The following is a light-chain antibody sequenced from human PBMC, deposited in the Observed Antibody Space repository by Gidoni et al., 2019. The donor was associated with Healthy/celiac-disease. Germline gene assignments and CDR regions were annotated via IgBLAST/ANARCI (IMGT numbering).Light chain of an antibody. CDR1: PGISSW. CDR2: AAS. CDR3: QQANSVLYT. J-gene: IGKJ2*01. Sequence: DIQLTQSPSSVSASVGDRVTITCRASPGISSWLAWYQQKPGKAPKLLIYAASSLQSVVPSRFSGSGSGTDFTLTISSLQPEDFATYYCQQANSVLYTFGQGTKLEIK. V-gene: IGKV1-12*01.